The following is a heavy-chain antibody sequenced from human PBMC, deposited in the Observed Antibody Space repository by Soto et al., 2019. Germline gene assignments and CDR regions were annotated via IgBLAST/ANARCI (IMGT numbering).Heavy chain of an antibody. CDR3: AKGQYSGGHYYYYGMDV. J-gene: IGHJ6*02. Sequence: QVQLVESGGGVVQPGRSLRLSCAASGFTFSSYGMHWVRQAPGKGLEWVAVISYDGSNKYYADSVKGRFTISRDNSKNTLYLQMNSLRAEDTAVYYCAKGQYSGGHYYYYGMDVWGQGTTVTVSS. V-gene: IGHV3-30*18. CDR2: ISYDGSNK. D-gene: IGHD1-26*01. CDR1: GFTFSSYG.